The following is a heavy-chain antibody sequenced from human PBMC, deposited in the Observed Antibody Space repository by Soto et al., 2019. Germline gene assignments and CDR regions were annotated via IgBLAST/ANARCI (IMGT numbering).Heavy chain of an antibody. J-gene: IGHJ6*02. CDR3: TTTFSSWYYYYGMDV. Sequence: EVQLVESGGGLGKPGGSLRLSCAASGFTFSNAWMSWVRQAPGKGLEWVGRIKSKTDGGTTDYAAPVKGRFTISRDDSKNTLYLQMNSLKTEDTAVYYCTTTFSSWYYYYGMDVWGQGTTVTVSS. CDR2: IKSKTDGGTT. V-gene: IGHV3-15*01. CDR1: GFTFSNAW. D-gene: IGHD6-13*01.